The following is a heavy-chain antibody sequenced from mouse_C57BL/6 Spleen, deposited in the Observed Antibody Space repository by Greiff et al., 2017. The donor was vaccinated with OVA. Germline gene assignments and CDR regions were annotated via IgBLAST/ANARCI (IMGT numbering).Heavy chain of an antibody. J-gene: IGHJ2*01. D-gene: IGHD1-1*01. Sequence: VQLQQPGAELVKPGASVKMSCKASGYPFTSYWITWVKQRPGQGLEWIGDIYPGSGSTKYTEQFKSKATLTVDTSSSTAYMQLSSLTSEDSAVYYCARWDDGSSQVAFDYWGQGTTLTDST. CDR1: GYPFTSYW. CDR2: IYPGSGST. CDR3: ARWDDGSSQVAFDY. V-gene: IGHV1-55*01.